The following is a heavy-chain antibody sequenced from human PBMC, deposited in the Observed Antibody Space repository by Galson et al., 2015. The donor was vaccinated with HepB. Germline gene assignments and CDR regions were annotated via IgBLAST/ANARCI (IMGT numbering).Heavy chain of an antibody. CDR1: GGTFTNSY. V-gene: IGHV1-46*03. J-gene: IGHJ4*02. CDR3: ISARYGDYIDY. CDR2: INPSGDNT. D-gene: IGHD4-17*01. Sequence: SVKASCKASGGTFTNSYMHWVRQAPGQGLEWMGVINPSGDNTSYAQKFQGRVTMTRDTSTSTVYMKLSSLTSGDTAVYYCISARYGDYIDYWGQGTLVTVSS.